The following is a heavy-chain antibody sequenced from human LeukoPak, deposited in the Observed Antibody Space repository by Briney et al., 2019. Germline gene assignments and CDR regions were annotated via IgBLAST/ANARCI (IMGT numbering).Heavy chain of an antibody. CDR3: ARGRLSYFDY. CDR2: IFYSGST. V-gene: IGHV4-39*07. CDR1: SGSISTSNYY. J-gene: IGHJ4*02. D-gene: IGHD3-22*01. Sequence: SETLSLTCTVSSGSISTSNYYWGWVRQPPGKSLEWIGNIFYSGSTYYSPSLKSRVTISLDTSRNQFSLKLNSVTAADTAVYYCARGRLSYFDYWGQGTLVTVSS.